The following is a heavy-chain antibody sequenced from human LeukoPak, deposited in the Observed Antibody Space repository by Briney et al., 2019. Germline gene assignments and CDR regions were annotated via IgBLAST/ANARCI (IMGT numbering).Heavy chain of an antibody. D-gene: IGHD2-15*01. J-gene: IGHJ4*02. Sequence: SETLSLTCTVSGGSISSYYWSWIRQPPGKGLEWIGYIYYSGSTNYNPPLKSRVTISVDTSKNQFSLKLSSVTAADTAVYYCARGYCSCGSCYPIDYWGQGTLVTVSS. CDR3: ARGYCSCGSCYPIDY. CDR1: GGSISSYY. CDR2: IYYSGST. V-gene: IGHV4-59*01.